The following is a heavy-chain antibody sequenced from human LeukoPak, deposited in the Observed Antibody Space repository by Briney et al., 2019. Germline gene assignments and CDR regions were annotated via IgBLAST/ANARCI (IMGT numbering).Heavy chain of an antibody. V-gene: IGHV4-4*07. CDR3: AAMTPDYYYYYMDV. J-gene: IGHJ6*03. CDR2: IYTSGST. D-gene: IGHD4-11*01. CDR1: GGSISGYY. Sequence: PSETLSLTCTVSGGSISGYYWSWIRQPAGKGLEWIGRIYTSGSTNYNPSLKSRVTMSVDTSKNQFSLKLSSVTAADTAVYYCAAMTPDYYYYYMDVWGKGTTVTVSS.